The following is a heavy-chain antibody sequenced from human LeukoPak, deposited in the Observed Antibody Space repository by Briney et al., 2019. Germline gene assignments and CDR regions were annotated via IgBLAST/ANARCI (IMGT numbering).Heavy chain of an antibody. CDR3: ARSSAYSPFDY. CDR1: GGSISSYY. Sequence: SETLSLTCTVSGGSISSYYWSWIRQPPGKGLEWIGYIYYSGTPSYNPSLKSRVTISLDTSKNQFSLKLSSVTAADTAVYYCARSSAYSPFDYWGQGTLVTVSS. V-gene: IGHV4-59*01. CDR2: IYYSGTP. D-gene: IGHD2-15*01. J-gene: IGHJ4*02.